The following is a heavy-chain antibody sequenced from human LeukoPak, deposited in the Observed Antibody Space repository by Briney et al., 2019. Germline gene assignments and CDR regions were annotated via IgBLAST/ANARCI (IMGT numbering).Heavy chain of an antibody. CDR1: GYTFTGYY. J-gene: IGHJ4*02. Sequence: ASVKVSCKASGYTFTGYYLHWVRQAPGQGLEWMGWINPQSGGTNLAQTFQGRVTMTRDMSISTAYMELSRLRSDDTAVYYCCIVVVPAGIRLPAFDYWGQGTLVTVSS. CDR3: CIVVVPAGIRLPAFDY. CDR2: INPQSGGT. D-gene: IGHD2-2*01. V-gene: IGHV1-2*02.